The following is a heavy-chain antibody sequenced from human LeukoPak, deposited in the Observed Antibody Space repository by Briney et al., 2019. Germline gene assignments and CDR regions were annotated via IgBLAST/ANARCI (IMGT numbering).Heavy chain of an antibody. CDR3: AGVQEQWLDTPFDY. J-gene: IGHJ4*02. CDR2: MNPNSGNT. V-gene: IGHV1-8*01. D-gene: IGHD6-19*01. CDR1: GYTFTSYD. Sequence: ASVKVSCKASGYTFTSYDINWVRQATGQGLEWMGWMNPNSGNTGYAQKFQGRVTMTRDTSISTAYMELSRLRSDDTAVYYCAGVQEQWLDTPFDYWGQGTLVTVSS.